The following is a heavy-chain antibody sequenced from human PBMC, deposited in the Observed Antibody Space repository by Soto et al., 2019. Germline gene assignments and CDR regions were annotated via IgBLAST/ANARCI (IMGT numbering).Heavy chain of an antibody. CDR3: ANAAITEYYYDSSGHHMAPYY. Sequence: QVQLQPWGAGLLKPSETLSLTCAVYGGSFSGYYWSWIRQPPGKGLEWIGEINHSGSTNYNPSLKSRVTISVDTSKNQFSLKLSSVTAADTAVYYCANAAITEYYYDSSGHHMAPYYWGQGTLVTVSS. CDR2: INHSGST. V-gene: IGHV4-34*01. CDR1: GGSFSGYY. D-gene: IGHD3-22*01. J-gene: IGHJ4*02.